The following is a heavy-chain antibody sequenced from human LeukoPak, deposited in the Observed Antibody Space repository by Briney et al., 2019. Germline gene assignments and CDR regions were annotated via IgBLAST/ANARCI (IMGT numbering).Heavy chain of an antibody. CDR3: ARGPGPTALDY. D-gene: IGHD1-26*01. J-gene: IGHJ4*02. CDR1: GGPFSSYA. CDR2: TIPISGTT. Sequence: ASVKVSCKPSGGPFSSYAISWVRQAPGQGLEWMGGTIPISGTTHYAQKFQGRVTITADESTSTAYMELSSLRSEDTAVYYCARGPGPTALDYWGQGTLVTVSS. V-gene: IGHV1-69*13.